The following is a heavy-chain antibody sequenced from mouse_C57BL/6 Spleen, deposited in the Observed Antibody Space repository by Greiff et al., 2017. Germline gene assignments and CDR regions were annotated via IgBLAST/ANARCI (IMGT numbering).Heavy chain of an antibody. V-gene: IGHV1-82*01. Sequence: QVQLQQSGPELVKPGASVKISCKASGYAFSSSWMNWVKQRPGKGLEWIGRFYPGDGDTNYNGKFKGKATLTADKSSSTAYMQLSSLTSEDSAVYFCTRPSYVYGGRLFAYWGQGTLVTVSA. CDR3: TRPSYVYGGRLFAY. CDR2: FYPGDGDT. CDR1: GYAFSSSW. J-gene: IGHJ3*01. D-gene: IGHD2-2*01.